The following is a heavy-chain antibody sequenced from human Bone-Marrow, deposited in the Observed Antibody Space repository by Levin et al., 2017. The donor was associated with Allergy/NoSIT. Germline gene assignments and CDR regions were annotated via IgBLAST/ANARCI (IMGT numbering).Heavy chain of an antibody. CDR1: GGSISSPNW. CDR2: IIYTGDV. Sequence: SQTLSLTCAVSGGSISSPNWWNWVRQSPGKGLEWIGEIIYTGDVDYNPSLKSRITMSLDTSQNQFSLRVRSVTAADTAIYYCARGRFWQHSHYFYMDVWGKGTTVTVSS. J-gene: IGHJ6*03. V-gene: IGHV4-4*02. D-gene: IGHD3-3*01. CDR3: ARGRFWQHSHYFYMDV.